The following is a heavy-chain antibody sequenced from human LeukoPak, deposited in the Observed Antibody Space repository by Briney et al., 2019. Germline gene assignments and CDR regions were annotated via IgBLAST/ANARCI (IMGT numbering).Heavy chain of an antibody. CDR1: GGTFSSYA. CDR3: ARGRYSSSSPYYYYMDV. CDR2: IIPILGIA. V-gene: IGHV1-69*04. J-gene: IGHJ6*03. D-gene: IGHD6-6*01. Sequence: GASVKVSCKASGGTFSSYAISWVRQAPGQGLEWMGRIIPILGIANYAQKFQGRVTITADKSTSTAYMELSSLRSEDTAVYYCARGRYSSSSPYYYYMDVWGKGTTVTVSS.